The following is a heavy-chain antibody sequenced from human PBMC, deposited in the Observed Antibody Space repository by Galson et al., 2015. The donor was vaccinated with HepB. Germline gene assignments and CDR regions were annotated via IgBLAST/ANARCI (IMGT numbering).Heavy chain of an antibody. CDR3: ASLLAYCGGDCYSNYYYYGMDV. V-gene: IGHV3-21*01. J-gene: IGHJ6*02. CDR2: ISSSSSYI. CDR1: GFTFSSYS. D-gene: IGHD2-21*02. Sequence: SLRLSCAASGFTFSSYSMNWVRQAQGKGLEWVSSISSSSSYIYYADSVKGRFNISRDNAKNSLYLQMNSLRAEDTAVYYCASLLAYCGGDCYSNYYYYGMDVWGQGTTVTVSS.